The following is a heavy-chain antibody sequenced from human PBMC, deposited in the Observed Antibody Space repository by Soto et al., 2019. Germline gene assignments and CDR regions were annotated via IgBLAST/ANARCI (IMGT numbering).Heavy chain of an antibody. D-gene: IGHD3-10*01. CDR1: GFTVSTYG. Sequence: QVQLVESGGGVVQPGRSLRLSCAVSGFTVSTYGMHWVRQAPGKGLEWVAGISSDGGTKFYADSVKGRFTISRDNSRNTRFLEMNSLRGDYMAGYYCTGEVASGYWGQGTLVTVSS. CDR2: ISSDGGTK. V-gene: IGHV3-30*03. CDR3: TGEVASGY. J-gene: IGHJ4*02.